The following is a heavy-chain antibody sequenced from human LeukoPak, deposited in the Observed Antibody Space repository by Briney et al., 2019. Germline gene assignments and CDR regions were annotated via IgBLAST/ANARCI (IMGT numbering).Heavy chain of an antibody. Sequence: SETLSLTCTVAGGSISSGDYHWSWIRQPPGKGLEWIGYIYYSGSTYYNPALKSRVTISVQTSKNQFSLKLSSVTAADTAVYYCARGLNRNDYGDYGYWGQGTLVTVSS. V-gene: IGHV4-30-4*02. CDR2: IYYSGST. CDR3: ARGLNRNDYGDYGY. J-gene: IGHJ4*02. D-gene: IGHD4-17*01. CDR1: GGSISSGDYH.